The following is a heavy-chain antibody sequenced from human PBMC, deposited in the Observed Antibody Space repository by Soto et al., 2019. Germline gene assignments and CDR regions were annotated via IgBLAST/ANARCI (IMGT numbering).Heavy chain of an antibody. V-gene: IGHV3-9*01. CDR3: AKDMGEGGRIYYGMDV. CDR1: GFTFDDYA. CDR2: ISWNSGSI. J-gene: IGHJ6*02. D-gene: IGHD3-16*01. Sequence: GGSLRLSCAASGFTFDDYAMHWVRQAPGRGLEWVSGISWNSGSIGYADSVKGRFTISRDNAKNSLYLQMNSLRAEDTALYYCAKDMGEGGRIYYGMDVWGQGTTVTVSS.